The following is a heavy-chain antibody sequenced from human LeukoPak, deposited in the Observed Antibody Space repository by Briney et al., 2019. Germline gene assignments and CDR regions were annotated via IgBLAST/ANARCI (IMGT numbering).Heavy chain of an antibody. J-gene: IGHJ4*02. D-gene: IGHD3-22*01. CDR1: GGSISSGDYY. V-gene: IGHV4-30-4*01. CDR2: IYYSGST. CDR3: ARAGGYYDSSGSYFDY. Sequence: SQTLSLTCTVSGGSISSGDYYWSWIRQPPGKGLEWIGYIYYSGSTYYNPSLKSRVTISVDTSKNQFSLKLSSVTAADTAVYYCARAGGYYDSSGSYFDYWGQGTLVTVSS.